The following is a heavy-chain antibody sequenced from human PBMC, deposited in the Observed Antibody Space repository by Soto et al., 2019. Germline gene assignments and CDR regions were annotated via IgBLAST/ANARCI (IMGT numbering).Heavy chain of an antibody. Sequence: EVQLLESGGGLVQPGGSLRLSCAASGFTFSSYAMSWVRQAPGKGLEWVSAISGSGGSTYYADSVKGRFTISRDNSKNTRYLQMNSLRAEDTAVYYCATPRLRASHHSGMDVWGQGTTVTVSS. V-gene: IGHV3-23*01. CDR3: ATPRLRASHHSGMDV. CDR1: GFTFSSYA. D-gene: IGHD3-10*01. J-gene: IGHJ6*02. CDR2: ISGSGGST.